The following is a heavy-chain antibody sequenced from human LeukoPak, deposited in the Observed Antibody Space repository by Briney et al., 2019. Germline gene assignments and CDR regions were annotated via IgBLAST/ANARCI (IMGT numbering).Heavy chain of an antibody. V-gene: IGHV3-23*01. D-gene: IGHD3-22*01. Sequence: PGGSLRLSCAASGFTFTSYAMNWVRQTPGKGLEWVSGISGSSGTTYYADSVKGRFTISRDNSKNTLYLQMNSLRAKDTAVYHCAKGRGGSGYWASDYWGRGTLVTVSS. J-gene: IGHJ4*02. CDR3: AKGRGGSGYWASDY. CDR2: ISGSSGTT. CDR1: GFTFTSYA.